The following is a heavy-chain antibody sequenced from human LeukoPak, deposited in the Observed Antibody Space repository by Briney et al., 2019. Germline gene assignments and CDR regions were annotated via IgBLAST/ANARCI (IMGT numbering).Heavy chain of an antibody. J-gene: IGHJ4*02. V-gene: IGHV3-9*01. CDR3: AKAQYISGSPFDY. Sequence: PGGSLRLSCAASGFTFDDYAMHWVRQAPGKGLEWVSGISWNSGSIGYADSVKGRFTISRDNAKNSLYLQMNSLRAEDTALYYCAKAQYISGSPFDYWGQGTLVTVSS. D-gene: IGHD6-19*01. CDR2: ISWNSGSI. CDR1: GFTFDDYA.